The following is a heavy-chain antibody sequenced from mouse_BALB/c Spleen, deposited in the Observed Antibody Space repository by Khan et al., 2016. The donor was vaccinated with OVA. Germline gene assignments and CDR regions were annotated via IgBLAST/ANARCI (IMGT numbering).Heavy chain of an antibody. Sequence: EVKLMESGGDLVKPGGSLKLSCAASGFSFSSYSMSWVRQTPDKRLEWVATISSGGDYTYYPDIVKGRFTISRDNAKNTLYLQMSSLKSEDTARYYCASHLTGSFAYWGQGTLVTVSA. V-gene: IGHV5-6*01. J-gene: IGHJ3*01. CDR3: ASHLTGSFAY. CDR2: ISSGGDYT. CDR1: GFSFSSYS. D-gene: IGHD4-1*01.